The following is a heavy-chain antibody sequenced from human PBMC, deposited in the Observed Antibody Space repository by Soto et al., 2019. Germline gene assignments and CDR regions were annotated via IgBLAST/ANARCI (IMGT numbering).Heavy chain of an antibody. J-gene: IGHJ6*02. Sequence: QVQLVASGGGVVQPGRSLRLSCAASGFTFSSYGMHWVRQAPGKGLEWVAVISYDGSNKYYADSVKGRFTISRDNSKNTLYLQMNSLRAEDTAVYYCAKDVVVGATPGLGDYYYYYGMDVGGQGTTVTFSS. CDR2: ISYDGSNK. D-gene: IGHD1-26*01. CDR3: AKDVVVGATPGLGDYYYYYGMDV. CDR1: GFTFSSYG. V-gene: IGHV3-30*18.